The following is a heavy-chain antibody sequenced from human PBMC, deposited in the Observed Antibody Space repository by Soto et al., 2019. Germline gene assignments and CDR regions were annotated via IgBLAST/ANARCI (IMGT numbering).Heavy chain of an antibody. V-gene: IGHV1-69*13. CDR2: IIPIFGTA. D-gene: IGHD5-18*01. CDR3: ARKGGYSYGDDAFDI. CDR1: GGTFSSYA. J-gene: IGHJ3*02. Sequence: SVKVSCKASGGTFSSYAISWVRQAPGQGLEWMGGIIPIFGTANYAQKFQGRVTITADESTSTAYMELSSLRSEDTAVYYCARKGGYSYGDDAFDIWGQGTMVSVSS.